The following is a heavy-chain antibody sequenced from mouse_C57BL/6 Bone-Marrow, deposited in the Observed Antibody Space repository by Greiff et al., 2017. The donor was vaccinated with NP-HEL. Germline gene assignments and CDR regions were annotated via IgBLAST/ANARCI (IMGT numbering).Heavy chain of an antibody. J-gene: IGHJ3*01. CDR3: AKSPQLGRFAY. CDR2: ISGGGGNT. Sequence: EVQLQESGGGLVKPGGSLKLSCAASGFTFSSYTMSWVRQTPEKRLEWVATISGGGGNTYYPDSVKGRFTISRDNAKNTLYLQMSSLRSEDTALYYCAKSPQLGRFAYWGQGTLVTVSA. V-gene: IGHV5-9*01. D-gene: IGHD4-1*02. CDR1: GFTFSSYT.